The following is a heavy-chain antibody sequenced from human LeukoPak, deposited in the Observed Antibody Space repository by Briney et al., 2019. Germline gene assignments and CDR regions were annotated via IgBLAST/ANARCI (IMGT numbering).Heavy chain of an antibody. V-gene: IGHV4-39*01. CDR1: GGSISSSSYY. CDR2: IYYSGST. CDR3: ARPDDDYVPN. Sequence: SETLSLTCTVSGGSISSSSYYWGWIRQPPGKGLEWIGSIYYSGSTYYNPSLKSRLTISVDTSKNQFSLKLSSVTAADTAVYYCARPDDDYVPNWGQGTLVTVSS. D-gene: IGHD4/OR15-4a*01. J-gene: IGHJ4*02.